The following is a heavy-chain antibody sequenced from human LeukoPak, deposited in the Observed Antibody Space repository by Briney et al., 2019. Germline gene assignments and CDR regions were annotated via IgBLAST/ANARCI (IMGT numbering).Heavy chain of an antibody. CDR2: ISWNSGSI. CDR1: GFTFDDYA. V-gene: IGHV3-9*01. CDR3: AKEHYYYVGTGYFGL. J-gene: IGHJ4*02. Sequence: GGSLRLSCAASGFTFDDYAMHWVRQAPGKGLEWVSGISWNSGSIGYADSAKGRFTISRDNAKNSLYLQMNNLRAEDTALYYCAKEHYYYVGTGYFGLWGQGTLVTVSS. D-gene: IGHD3-22*01.